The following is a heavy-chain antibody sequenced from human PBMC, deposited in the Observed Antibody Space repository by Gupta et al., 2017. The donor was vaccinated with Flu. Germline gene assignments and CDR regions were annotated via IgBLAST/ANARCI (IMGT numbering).Heavy chain of an antibody. CDR2: IYYSGST. V-gene: IGHV4-39*01. CDR1: GGSPSSSSHY. Sequence: QLQLQESGPGLVKPSETLSLTCTVSGGSPSSSSHYWGWIRQPPGKGLEWIGTIYYSGSTYYNPSLKSRVTMSVDTSKNQFSLELTSVTAADTAVYFCASLEGQLLIDYWGQGTLVTVSP. D-gene: IGHD2-2*01. J-gene: IGHJ4*02. CDR3: ASLEGQLLIDY.